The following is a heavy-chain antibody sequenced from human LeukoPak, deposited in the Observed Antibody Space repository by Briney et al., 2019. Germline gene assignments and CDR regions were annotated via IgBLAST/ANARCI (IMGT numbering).Heavy chain of an antibody. Sequence: ASEKVSCKVSGYTFNSYGISWVRQAPGQGLEWMGWIRAYNGNRKYAQKLQGRVTMTTNTSTSTAIMELRSLRSDDTSVYYCARQGANGDYHWRFDIWGQGTMVTVSS. V-gene: IGHV1-18*01. J-gene: IGHJ3*02. CDR1: GYTFNSYG. CDR3: ARQGANGDYHWRFDI. D-gene: IGHD4-17*01. CDR2: IRAYNGNR.